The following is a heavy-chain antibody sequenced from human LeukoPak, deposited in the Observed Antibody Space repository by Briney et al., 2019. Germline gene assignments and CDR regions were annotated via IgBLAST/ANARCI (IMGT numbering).Heavy chain of an antibody. CDR2: INHSGST. CDR1: GGSFSGYY. D-gene: IGHD6-13*01. CDR3: ARRHGGSSWGRVNRYFDY. Sequence: PSETLSLTCAVYGGSFSGYYWSWIRQPPGKGLEWIGEINHSGSTNYNPSLKSRVTISVDTSKNQFSLKLSSVTAADTAVYYCARRHGGSSWGRVNRYFDYWGQGTLVTVSS. J-gene: IGHJ4*02. V-gene: IGHV4-34*01.